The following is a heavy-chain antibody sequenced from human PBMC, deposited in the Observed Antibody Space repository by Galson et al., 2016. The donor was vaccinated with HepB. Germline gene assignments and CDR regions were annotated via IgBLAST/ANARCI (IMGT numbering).Heavy chain of an antibody. CDR3: GRSITLSVTSPFDY. CDR1: GGSIGSNPYY. V-gene: IGHV4-39*01. CDR2: FYYRGST. J-gene: IGHJ4*02. D-gene: IGHD4-17*01. Sequence: SGGSIGSNPYYWGWIRQPPGKGLEWIGSFYYRGSTYYSPSLRSRVTISADTSKNQFSLKLSSVTAADTALYYCGRSITLSVTSPFDYWGQGTLVTVSS.